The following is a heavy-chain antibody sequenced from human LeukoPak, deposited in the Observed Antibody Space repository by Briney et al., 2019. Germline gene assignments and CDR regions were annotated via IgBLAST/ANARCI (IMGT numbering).Heavy chain of an antibody. D-gene: IGHD3-9*01. Sequence: GGSLRLSCAASGFTFSSYAMSWVRQAPGKGQEWVSGISLDGATTYYAGSVEGRFTISRDNSKNTLYLQMNSLRADDTAVYYCVKDPGWLLYSWGQGTLVTVSS. J-gene: IGHJ4*02. CDR3: VKDPGWLLYS. CDR1: GFTFSSYA. CDR2: ISLDGATT. V-gene: IGHV3-23*01.